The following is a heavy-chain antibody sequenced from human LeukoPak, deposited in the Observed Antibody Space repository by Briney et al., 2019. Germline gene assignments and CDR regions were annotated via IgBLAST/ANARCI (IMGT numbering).Heavy chain of an antibody. D-gene: IGHD2-2*01. Sequence: GESLKISCKGSGYSFTSYWIGWVRQMPGKGLEWMGIIYPGDSDTRYSPSFQGQVTISADKSISTAYLQWSSLKASDTAMYYCARVGERVPPFPIVVVPAAPFDYWGQGTLVTVSS. J-gene: IGHJ4*02. CDR2: IYPGDSDT. CDR3: ARVGERVPPFPIVVVPAAPFDY. CDR1: GYSFTSYW. V-gene: IGHV5-51*01.